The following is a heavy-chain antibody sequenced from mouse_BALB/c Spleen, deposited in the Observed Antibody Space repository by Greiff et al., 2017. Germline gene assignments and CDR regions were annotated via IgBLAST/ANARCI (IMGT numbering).Heavy chain of an antibody. CDR2: ISSGGSYT. D-gene: IGHD4-1*01. CDR3: TRVLGTGTFAY. Sequence: EVKLQESGGGLVKPGGSLKLSCAASGFTFSSYTMSWVRQTPEKRLEWVATISSGGSYTYYPDSVKGRFTISRDNAKNTLYLQMSSLKSEDTAMYYCTRVLGTGTFAYWGQGTLVTVSA. CDR1: GFTFSSYT. V-gene: IGHV5-6-4*01. J-gene: IGHJ3*01.